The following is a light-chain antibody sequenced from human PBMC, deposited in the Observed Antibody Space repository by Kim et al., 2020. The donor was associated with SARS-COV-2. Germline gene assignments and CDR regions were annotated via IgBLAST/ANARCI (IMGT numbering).Light chain of an antibody. CDR2: GAS. V-gene: IGKV3-15*01. J-gene: IGKJ1*01. Sequence: EIAMTQSPATLSVSAGERATLSCRASQSVSSNLAWYQQKPGQAPRLLIYGASTRATGIPARFSGSGSGTEFTLTINSLQSEDFAVYYCQQYNNWPGTFGQGTKVDIK. CDR3: QQYNNWPGT. CDR1: QSVSSN.